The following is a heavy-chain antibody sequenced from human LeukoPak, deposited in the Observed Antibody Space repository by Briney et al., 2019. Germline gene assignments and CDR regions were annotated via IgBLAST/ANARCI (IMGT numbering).Heavy chain of an antibody. J-gene: IGHJ4*02. CDR1: GYTFTGYY. Sequence: ASVKVSCKASGYTFTGYYMHWVRQAPGQGLEWMGWINPNSGGTNYAQKFQGRVTITADKSTSTAYMELSSLRSEDTAVYYCARGSDSGSGMDYWGQGTLVTVSS. V-gene: IGHV1-2*02. CDR3: ARGSDSGSGMDY. D-gene: IGHD3-10*01. CDR2: INPNSGGT.